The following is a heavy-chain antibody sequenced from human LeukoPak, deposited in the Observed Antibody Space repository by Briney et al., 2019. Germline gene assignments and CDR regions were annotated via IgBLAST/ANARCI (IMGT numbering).Heavy chain of an antibody. CDR2: INHNGST. V-gene: IGHV4-34*01. J-gene: IGHJ4*02. CDR3: ARGPNSADDY. Sequence: SETLSLTCAVYGGSFSGYYWSWIRQPPGKGLEWIGEINHNGSTNYNPSLKSRVTISVDTSKNQFSLKLSSVTAADTALYYCARGPNSADDYWGQGTLVTVSS. D-gene: IGHD4-23*01. CDR1: GGSFSGYY.